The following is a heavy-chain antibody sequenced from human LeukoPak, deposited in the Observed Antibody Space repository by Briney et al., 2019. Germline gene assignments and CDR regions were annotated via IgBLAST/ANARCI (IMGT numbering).Heavy chain of an antibody. V-gene: IGHV4-59*08. CDR2: IYYSGST. CDR3: ARQMVRGGMFEY. D-gene: IGHD3-10*01. CDR1: GGSISSYY. J-gene: IGHJ4*02. Sequence: SETLSLTCTVFGGSISSYYWSWIRQPPGKGLEWIGYIYYSGSTNYNPSLKSRVTISVDTSKNQFSLKLSSVTAADTAVYYCARQMVRGGMFEYWGQGNLVTVSS.